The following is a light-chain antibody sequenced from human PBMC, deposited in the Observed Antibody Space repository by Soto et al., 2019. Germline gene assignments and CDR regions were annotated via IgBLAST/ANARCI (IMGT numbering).Light chain of an antibody. J-gene: IGKJ1*01. V-gene: IGKV3-20*01. Sequence: EIVWTQSPGTLSLSPGERATLSCRASQSVSSSYLAWYQQKPGQAPRLLIYGASSMATGIPDRFSASGSGTDFPLTISRLEPEAVALYYCQQYGSSPPTVGQGTKVE. CDR3: QQYGSSPPT. CDR1: QSVSSSY. CDR2: GAS.